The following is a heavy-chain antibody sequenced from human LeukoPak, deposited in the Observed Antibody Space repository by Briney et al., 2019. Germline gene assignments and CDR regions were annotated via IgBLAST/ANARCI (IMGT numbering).Heavy chain of an antibody. CDR3: ARGRGYSSSWFDY. CDR2: MNPNSGNT. CDR1: GYTFTYRY. J-gene: IGHJ4*02. V-gene: IGHV1-8*02. Sequence: ASVKVSCKASGYTFTYRYLHWVRQATGQGLEWMGWMNPNSGNTGYAQKFQGRVTMTRNTSISTAYMELSSLRSEDTAVYYCARGRGYSSSWFDYWGQGTLVTVSS. D-gene: IGHD6-13*01.